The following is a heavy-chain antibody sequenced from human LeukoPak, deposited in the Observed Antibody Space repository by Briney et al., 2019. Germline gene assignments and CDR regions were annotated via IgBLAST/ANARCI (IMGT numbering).Heavy chain of an antibody. D-gene: IGHD4-17*01. Sequence: ASVKVSCKASGYTFTSYGISWVRQAPGQGLEWMGWISAYNGNTNYAQKLQGRVTMTTDTSTSTAYMELRSQRSDDTAVYYCARDSALLNNGDWYGGSDYWGQGTLVTVSS. V-gene: IGHV1-18*01. CDR2: ISAYNGNT. CDR3: ARDSALLNNGDWYGGSDY. CDR1: GYTFTSYG. J-gene: IGHJ4*02.